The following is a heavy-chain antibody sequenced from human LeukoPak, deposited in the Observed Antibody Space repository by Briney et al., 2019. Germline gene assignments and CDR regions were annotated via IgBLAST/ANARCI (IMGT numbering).Heavy chain of an antibody. J-gene: IGHJ4*02. V-gene: IGHV4-4*08. Sequence: SETLSLTCTISGSSFSSISSYSLSWIRQPPGKGLEWIGYIFASGSTNYNPSLKSRVTISVDTSKNQFSLKLSSVTAADTAVYYCARWTSGGHTFDYWGQGTLVTVSS. D-gene: IGHD1-26*01. CDR2: IFASGST. CDR3: ARWTSGGHTFDY. CDR1: GSSFSSISSYS.